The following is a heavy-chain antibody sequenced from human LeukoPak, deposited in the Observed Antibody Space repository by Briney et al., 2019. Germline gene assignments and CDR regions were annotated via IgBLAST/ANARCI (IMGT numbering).Heavy chain of an antibody. CDR1: GGTFSSYA. J-gene: IGHJ5*02. D-gene: IGHD6-19*01. CDR2: IIPILGIA. Sequence: GASVKVSCKASGGTFSSYAISWVQQAPGQGLEWMGRIIPILGIANYAQKFQGRVTITADKSTSTAYMELSSLRSEDTAVYYCARVREWLANWFDPWGQGTLVTVSS. V-gene: IGHV1-69*04. CDR3: ARVREWLANWFDP.